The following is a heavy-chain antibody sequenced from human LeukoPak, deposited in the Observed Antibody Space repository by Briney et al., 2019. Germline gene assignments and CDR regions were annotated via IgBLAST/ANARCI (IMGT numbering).Heavy chain of an antibody. J-gene: IGHJ6*03. CDR1: GGSFSGYY. V-gene: IGHV4-34*01. Sequence: TSETLSLTCAVYGGSFSGYYWSWIRQPPGKGLEWIGEINHSGSTNYNPSLKSRVTISVDTSKNQFSLKLSSVTVADTAVYYCARLATRYFDWSLNYYYYMDVWGKGTTVTISS. D-gene: IGHD3-9*01. CDR2: INHSGST. CDR3: ARLATRYFDWSLNYYYYMDV.